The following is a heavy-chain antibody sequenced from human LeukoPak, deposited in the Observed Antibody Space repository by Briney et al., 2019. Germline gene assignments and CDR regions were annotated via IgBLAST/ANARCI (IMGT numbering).Heavy chain of an antibody. CDR3: AGQVGHIAARPESASGYYYYMDV. V-gene: IGHV5-51*01. J-gene: IGHJ6*03. CDR1: GYSFTSYW. Sequence: GESLKISCKGSGYSFTSYWIGWVRQMLGKGLEWMGIIYPGDSDTRYSPSFQGQVTISADKSISTAYLQWSSLKASDTAMYYCAGQVGHIAARPESASGYYYYMDVWGKGTTVTVSS. CDR2: IYPGDSDT. D-gene: IGHD6-6*01.